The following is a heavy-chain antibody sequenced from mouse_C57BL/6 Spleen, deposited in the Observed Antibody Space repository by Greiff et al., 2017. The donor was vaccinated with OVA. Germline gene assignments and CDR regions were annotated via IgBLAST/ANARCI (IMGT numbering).Heavy chain of an antibody. CDR1: GYSITSGYY. D-gene: IGHD2-4*01. V-gene: IGHV3-6*01. J-gene: IGHJ4*01. Sequence: EVQRVESGPGLVKPSQSLSLTCSVTGYSITSGYYWNWIRQFPGNKLEWMGYISYDGSNNYNPSLKNRISITRDTSKNQFFLKLNSVTTEDTATYYCARYYDYEDYAMDYWGQGTSVTVSS. CDR3: ARYYDYEDYAMDY. CDR2: ISYDGSN.